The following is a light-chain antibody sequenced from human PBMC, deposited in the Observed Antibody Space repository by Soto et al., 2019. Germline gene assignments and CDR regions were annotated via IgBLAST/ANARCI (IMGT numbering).Light chain of an antibody. J-gene: IGKJ1*01. CDR2: KTS. CDR3: QHYNDYSWT. Sequence: DIHMTQSPSTLSASVGDRVTITCRASQSISIWLAWYQQKPGKAPNLLIYKTSSLESGVTSRFSGSGSGTEFTLTISSLQPDDFATYYCQHYNDYSWTFGQGTKVELK. V-gene: IGKV1-5*03. CDR1: QSISIW.